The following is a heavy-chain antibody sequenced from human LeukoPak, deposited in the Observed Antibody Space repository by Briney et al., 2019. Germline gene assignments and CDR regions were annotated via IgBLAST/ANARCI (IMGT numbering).Heavy chain of an antibody. Sequence: GGSLRLSCAASGFTFNSYAMTWVRQAPGKGLDWVSGISGSGDRTYYADSVKGRFSISRDNSKNTLYLQMNSLRAEDTAAYYCAKTVDDIWGSYRHSDFWGQGTLVTVSS. D-gene: IGHD3-16*02. J-gene: IGHJ4*02. V-gene: IGHV3-23*01. CDR2: ISGSGDRT. CDR1: GFTFNSYA. CDR3: AKTVDDIWGSYRHSDF.